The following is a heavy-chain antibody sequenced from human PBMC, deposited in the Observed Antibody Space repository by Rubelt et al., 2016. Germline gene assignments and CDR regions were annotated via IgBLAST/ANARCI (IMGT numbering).Heavy chain of an antibody. CDR3: ATWRITIFGMVTIYYYYYGMDV. V-gene: IGHV3-33*08. CDR1: GFTFSSYG. Sequence: QVQLVESGGGVVQPGRSLRLSCAASGFTFSSYGMHCVRQAPGKGLEWVAVIWYDGSNKYYADSVMGRFTISRDNSKCTLDRQRRGLRREGKAGIYYATWRITIFGMVTIYYYYYGMDVWGQGTTVTVSS. CDR2: IWYDGSNK. D-gene: IGHD3-3*01. J-gene: IGHJ6*02.